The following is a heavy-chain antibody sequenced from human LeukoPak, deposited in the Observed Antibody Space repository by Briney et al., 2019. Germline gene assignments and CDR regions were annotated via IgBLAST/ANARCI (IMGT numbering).Heavy chain of an antibody. D-gene: IGHD1-26*01. Sequence: SETLSLTCAAYGGSFSGYYWSWIRQPPGKGLEWIGEINHSGSTNYNPSLKSRVTISVDTSKNQFSLKLSSVTAADTAVYYCARGPSGSYYGVVDYWGQGTLVTVSS. CDR1: GGSFSGYY. CDR3: ARGPSGSYYGVVDY. V-gene: IGHV4-34*01. J-gene: IGHJ4*02. CDR2: INHSGST.